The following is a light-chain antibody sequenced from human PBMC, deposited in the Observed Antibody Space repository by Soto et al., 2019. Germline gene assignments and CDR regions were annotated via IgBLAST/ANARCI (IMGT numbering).Light chain of an antibody. CDR2: GAS. J-gene: IGKJ2*01. CDR3: QQHGTSPYT. V-gene: IGKV3-20*01. Sequence: EIVLTQSPGTLSVSPGQRVILSCRASQSVNNNYLVWYQHKPGQAPRLLVSGASRRATGIPDRFSGSGSGTDFTLSISRLEPEDFAVYYCQQHGTSPYTFGQGTVLEIK. CDR1: QSVNNNY.